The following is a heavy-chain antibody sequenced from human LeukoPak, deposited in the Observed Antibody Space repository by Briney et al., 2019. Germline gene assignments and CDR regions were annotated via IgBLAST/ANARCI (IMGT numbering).Heavy chain of an antibody. CDR2: INPKSGGT. J-gene: IGHJ5*02. V-gene: IGHV1-2*02. Sequence: ASVTVSCKASGYTFTGYYMHWVRQAPGQGLEGVGWINPKSGGTNYAQKFQGRVTMTSDTSISTAYMELSRLRSDDTAVYYCARETSGSYLFDPWGQGTLVTVSS. CDR3: ARETSGSYLFDP. D-gene: IGHD1-26*01. CDR1: GYTFTGYY.